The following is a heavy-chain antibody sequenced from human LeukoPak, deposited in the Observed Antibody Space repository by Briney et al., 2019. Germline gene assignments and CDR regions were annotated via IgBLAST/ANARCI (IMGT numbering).Heavy chain of an antibody. CDR2: INPSGGST. D-gene: IGHD3-22*01. CDR3: ARYSAGYYDSSGYDY. J-gene: IGHJ4*02. Sequence: GASVKVSCKASEYTFTSYYMHWVRQAPGQGLEWMGIINPSGGSTSYAQKFQGRVTMTRDMSTSTVYMELSSLRSEDTAVYYSARYSAGYYDSSGYDYWGQGTLVTVSS. V-gene: IGHV1-46*01. CDR1: EYTFTSYY.